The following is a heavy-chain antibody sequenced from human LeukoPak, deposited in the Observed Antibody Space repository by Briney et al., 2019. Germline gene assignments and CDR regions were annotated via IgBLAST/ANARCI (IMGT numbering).Heavy chain of an antibody. CDR1: GFTVSSNY. J-gene: IGHJ4*02. Sequence: GGSLRLSCAASGFTVSSNYMSWVRQAPGKGLEWVSVIYSGGSTYYADSVKGRFTISRDNSKNSLYLQMNSLRADDTAVYYCATSRGSTYGYRALELPPSPIDWGQGTLVTVSS. CDR3: ATSRGSTYGYRALELPPSPID. CDR2: IYSGGST. D-gene: IGHD5-18*01. V-gene: IGHV3-53*01.